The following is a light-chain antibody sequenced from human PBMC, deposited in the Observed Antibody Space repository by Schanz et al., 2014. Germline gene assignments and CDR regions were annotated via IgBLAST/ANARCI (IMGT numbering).Light chain of an antibody. CDR2: DAS. Sequence: DIQMTQSPSSLSASVGDRVTITCQASRDIGSYLNWYQQKLGKAPKLLIYDASNLERGVPSRFSGSGSGTEFTFTISSLQPEDMATYYCQHHDNLPPLTFGGGTKVEIK. CDR1: RDIGSY. CDR3: QHHDNLPPLT. J-gene: IGKJ4*01. V-gene: IGKV1-33*01.